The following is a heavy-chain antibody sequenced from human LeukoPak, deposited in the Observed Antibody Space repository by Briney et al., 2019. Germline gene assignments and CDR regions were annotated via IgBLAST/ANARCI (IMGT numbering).Heavy chain of an antibody. J-gene: IGHJ4*02. CDR3: ARGNIVAGTYFDN. V-gene: IGHV1-18*01. CDR2: IIPYNGHT. Sequence: GASVKVSCKASGYTFTSNGVSWVRQAPGQGLEWMGWIIPYNGHTNYAQKLQGRVTMTTDTSTTTAYMELRSLRSDDTAVYYCARGNIVAGTYFDNWGQGTLVTVSS. CDR1: GYTFTSNG. D-gene: IGHD6-19*01.